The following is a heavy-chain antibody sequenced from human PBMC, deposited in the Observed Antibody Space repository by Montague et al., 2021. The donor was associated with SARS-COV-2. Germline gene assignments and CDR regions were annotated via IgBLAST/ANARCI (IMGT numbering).Heavy chain of an antibody. D-gene: IGHD3-9*01. CDR3: ARTRDYDILTGSYSGFDY. Sequence: PALVKPTQTLALTCTFSGFSLSTSGMCVSWIRQPPGKALVWLALIDWDDDKYYSTSLKTRLTISKDTSKNQVVLTMTNMDPVDTATYYCARTRDYDILTGSYSGFDYWGQGTLVTVSS. CDR2: IDWDDDK. V-gene: IGHV2-70*01. CDR1: GFSLSTSGMC. J-gene: IGHJ4*02.